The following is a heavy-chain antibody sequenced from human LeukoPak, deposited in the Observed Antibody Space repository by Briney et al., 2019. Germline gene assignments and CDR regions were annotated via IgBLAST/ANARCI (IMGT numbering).Heavy chain of an antibody. J-gene: IGHJ4*02. V-gene: IGHV4-39*07. CDR2: VYYRGST. Sequence: SETLSLTCTLSGGSIWRCSYYGGWIRQPPGKGLEWIGSVYYRGSTYYNPSPKSRVTIPVDTSKNQFSLSLRSVTAADTAVYNGARAGSGYYVLDNWAEGTLVTVSS. CDR3: ARAGSGYYVLDN. CDR1: GGSIWRCSYY. D-gene: IGHD5-12*01.